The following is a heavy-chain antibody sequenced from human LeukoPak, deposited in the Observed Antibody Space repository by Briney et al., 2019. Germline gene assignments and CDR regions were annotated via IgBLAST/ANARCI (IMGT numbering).Heavy chain of an antibody. J-gene: IGHJ5*02. D-gene: IGHD6-13*01. V-gene: IGHV3-30-3*01. CDR3: AREAAAGTVGWFDP. CDR2: ISYDGSNK. Sequence: GGFLRLSCAASGFTFSSYAMHWVRQAPGKGLDWVAVISYDGSNKYYADSVKGRFTISRDNSKNTPYLQMNSLRAEDTAVYYCAREAAAGTVGWFDPWGQGTLVTVSS. CDR1: GFTFSSYA.